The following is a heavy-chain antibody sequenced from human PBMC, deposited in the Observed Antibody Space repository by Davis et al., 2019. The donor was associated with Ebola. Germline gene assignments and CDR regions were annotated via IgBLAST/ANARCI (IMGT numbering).Heavy chain of an antibody. CDR1: GGSFSGYY. V-gene: IGHV4-59*01. D-gene: IGHD1-26*01. CDR2: IYYSGST. Sequence: PSETLSLTCAVYGGSFSGYYWSWIRQPPGKGLEWIGYIYYSGSTNYNPSLKSRVTISVDTSKNQFSLKLSSVTAADTAVYYCARRGLSGSYSWFDPWGQGTLVTVSS. J-gene: IGHJ5*02. CDR3: ARRGLSGSYSWFDP.